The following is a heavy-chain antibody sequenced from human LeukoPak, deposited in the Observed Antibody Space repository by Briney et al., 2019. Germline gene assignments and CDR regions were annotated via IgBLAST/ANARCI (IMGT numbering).Heavy chain of an antibody. CDR2: MNPNSGNT. V-gene: IGHV1-8*03. Sequence: GASVKVSCKASGYTFTSYDINWVRQATGQGLEWMGWMNPNSGNTGYAQKFQGRVTITRNTSISTAYMELSSLRSEDTAVYYCARISRDFWSGFYYYYYMDVWGKGTTVTVSS. CDR3: ARISRDFWSGFYYYYYMDV. D-gene: IGHD3-3*01. CDR1: GYTFTSYD. J-gene: IGHJ6*03.